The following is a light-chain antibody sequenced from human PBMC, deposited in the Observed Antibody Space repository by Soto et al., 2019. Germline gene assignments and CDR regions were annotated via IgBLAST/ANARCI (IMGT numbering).Light chain of an antibody. CDR2: ETT. V-gene: IGLV2-23*01. Sequence: QSALTQPASVSGSPGQSITISCTGTNSDVGIYNFVSWYQQHPGKAPKLMIYETTKRPSGVSNRFSGSKSGNTASLTISGLQADDGADYFCCSYASSGTFVFGRGTKVTVL. CDR3: CSYASSGTFV. J-gene: IGLJ1*01. CDR1: NSDVGIYNF.